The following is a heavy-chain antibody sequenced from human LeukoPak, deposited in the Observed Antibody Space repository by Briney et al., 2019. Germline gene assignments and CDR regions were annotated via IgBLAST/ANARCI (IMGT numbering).Heavy chain of an antibody. CDR2: IVVGSGNT. Sequence: TSVKVSCKASGFTFTSSAVQWVRQARGQRLEWIGWIVVGSGNTNYAQKFQERVTITRDMSTSTAYMELSSLRSEDTAVYYCAAVAAAGHRLDYWGQGTLVTVPS. CDR1: GFTFTSSA. D-gene: IGHD6-13*01. CDR3: AAVAAAGHRLDY. J-gene: IGHJ4*02. V-gene: IGHV1-58*01.